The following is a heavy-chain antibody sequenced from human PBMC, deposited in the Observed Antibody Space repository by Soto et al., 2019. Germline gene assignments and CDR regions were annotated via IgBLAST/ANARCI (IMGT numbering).Heavy chain of an antibody. J-gene: IGHJ4*02. D-gene: IGHD1-7*01. CDR1: GFTFIRFW. Sequence: QAWGSLRLSCAASGFTFIRFWMHWFRQAPGKGLVWVSRINSDGSNTGYADSVKGRFTISRDNAKNTLDLQMNSLTADDTAAYYCARVNNWNYPVDYWGQGTLVTVSS. V-gene: IGHV3-74*01. CDR2: INSDGSNT. CDR3: ARVNNWNYPVDY.